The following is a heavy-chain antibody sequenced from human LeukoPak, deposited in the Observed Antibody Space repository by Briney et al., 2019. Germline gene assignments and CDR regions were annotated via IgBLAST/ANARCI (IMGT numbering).Heavy chain of an antibody. CDR1: GFTFSSYA. J-gene: IGHJ4*02. Sequence: GGSLRLSCAASGFTFSSYALSWVRQAPGKGLEWVSGIGTSGDNTYYADSVKGQFTISRDNSKNTLYLRMNSLRAEDTAVYYCAKYSAATLYYFVHWGQGTLVTVSS. D-gene: IGHD2-15*01. CDR3: AKYSAATLYYFVH. V-gene: IGHV3-23*01. CDR2: IGTSGDNT.